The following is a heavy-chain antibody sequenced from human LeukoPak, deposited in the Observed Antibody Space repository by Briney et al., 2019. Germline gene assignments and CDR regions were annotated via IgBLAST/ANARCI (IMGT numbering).Heavy chain of an antibody. CDR1: GESFSGYF. Sequence: SETLSLTCAVYGESFSGYFWSWIRQPPGKGLGWMGEINHSGYTNCNPSLKSRVTISVDTSKKQFSLRLNSVTAADTAVYYCARIWPDLWGRGTLVTVSS. CDR3: ARIWPDL. V-gene: IGHV4-34*01. D-gene: IGHD3-10*01. J-gene: IGHJ2*01. CDR2: INHSGYT.